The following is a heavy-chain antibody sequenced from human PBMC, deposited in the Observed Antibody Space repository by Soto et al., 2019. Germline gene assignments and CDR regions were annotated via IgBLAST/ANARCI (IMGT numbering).Heavy chain of an antibody. CDR3: ATATDWISPPLEY. Sequence: GGSLRLSCAASGFTFSSYAMHWVRQAPGKGLEWVAVISYDGSNKYYADSVKGRFTISRDNSKSTLYLQMNSLRAEDTAVYYFATATDWISPPLEYWGQGTLVTVSS. CDR1: GFTFSSYA. J-gene: IGHJ1*01. CDR2: ISYDGSNK. D-gene: IGHD3-9*01. V-gene: IGHV3-30-3*01.